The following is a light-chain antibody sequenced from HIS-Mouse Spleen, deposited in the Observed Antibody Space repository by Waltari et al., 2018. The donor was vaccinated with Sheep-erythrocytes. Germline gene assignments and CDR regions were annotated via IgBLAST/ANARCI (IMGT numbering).Light chain of an antibody. CDR3: QQYYSTPLT. CDR1: QSVLYSSNNKNY. Sequence: DIVMTQSPDSLAVSLGERATINCKSSQSVLYSSNNKNYLTWYQQKPGQPPRLLIYWASTRESGVPDRFSGSGSGTDVTLTISSLQAEDVAVYYCQQYYSTPLTFGGGTK. J-gene: IGKJ4*01. CDR2: WAS. V-gene: IGKV4-1*01.